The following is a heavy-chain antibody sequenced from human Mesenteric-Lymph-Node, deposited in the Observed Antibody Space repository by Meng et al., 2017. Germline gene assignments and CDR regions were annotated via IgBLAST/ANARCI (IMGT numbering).Heavy chain of an antibody. CDR1: GYAVTSNA. D-gene: IGHD1-26*01. CDR2: INGRSDTT. Sequence: VDLVQSGAEVRKPGASVEVSCKASGYAVTSNAMHWVRQAPGQSLEWMGWINGRSDTTKYSRKFQGRVTISRDTVANIVYMELTGLRSEDTAMYYCARSPWDYWGQGTLVTVSS. V-gene: IGHV1-3*01. J-gene: IGHJ4*02. CDR3: ARSPWDY.